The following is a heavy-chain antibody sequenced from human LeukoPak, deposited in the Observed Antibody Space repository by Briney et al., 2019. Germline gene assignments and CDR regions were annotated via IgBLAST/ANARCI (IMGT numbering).Heavy chain of an antibody. CDR1: GYTFTSYY. V-gene: IGHV1-46*01. CDR2: INPSGGST. CDR3: GRDKLDNWNDQDGDY. D-gene: IGHD1-20*01. Sequence: ASVKVSCKASGYTFTSYYMHWVRQAPGQGLEWMGIINPSGGSTNYAQKFQGRVTITADESTSTAYMELSSLRSEDTAVYYCGRDKLDNWNDQDGDYWGQGTLVTVSS. J-gene: IGHJ4*02.